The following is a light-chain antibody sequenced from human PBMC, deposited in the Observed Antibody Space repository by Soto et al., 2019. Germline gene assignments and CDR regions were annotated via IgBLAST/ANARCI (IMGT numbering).Light chain of an antibody. J-gene: IGLJ1*01. V-gene: IGLV1-44*01. Sequence: VLTQPPSASGTPGQSVTISFCGSNSNIGSNTVNWYQQLPGTAPKLLIYYDNLRPSGVPDRISGSKSGTSASLAISGLQSDDEADYYCAAWDDSLNGRVFGTGSKVTVL. CDR1: NSNIGSNT. CDR2: YDN. CDR3: AAWDDSLNGRV.